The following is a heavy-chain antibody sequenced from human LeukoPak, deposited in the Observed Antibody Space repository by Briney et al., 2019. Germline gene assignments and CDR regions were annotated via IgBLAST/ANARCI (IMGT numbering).Heavy chain of an antibody. J-gene: IGHJ5*02. Sequence: PSETLSLTCTVSGGSISSGDYYWSWIRQPPGKGLEWIGYIYYSGNTNYNPSLKSRVTISVDTSKNQFSLKLTSVTAADTAVYFCARGYSATYGRFDPWGQGTLVTVSS. V-gene: IGHV4-61*08. D-gene: IGHD1-26*01. CDR2: IYYSGNT. CDR1: GGSISSGDYY. CDR3: ARGYSATYGRFDP.